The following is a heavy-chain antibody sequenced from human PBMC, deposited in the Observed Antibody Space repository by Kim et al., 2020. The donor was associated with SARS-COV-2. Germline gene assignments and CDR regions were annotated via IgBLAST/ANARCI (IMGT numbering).Heavy chain of an antibody. J-gene: IGHJ6*02. CDR3: ARGRTCLEWLFGEYYYYGMDV. D-gene: IGHD3-3*02. CDR2: TYYRSKWYN. Sequence: SQTLSLTCAISGDSVSSNSAAWNWIRQSPSRGLEWLGRTYYRSKWYNDYAVSVKSRITINPDTSKNQFSLQLNSVTPEDTAVYYCARGRTCLEWLFGEYYYYGMDVWGQGTTVTVSS. V-gene: IGHV6-1*01. CDR1: GDSVSSNSAA.